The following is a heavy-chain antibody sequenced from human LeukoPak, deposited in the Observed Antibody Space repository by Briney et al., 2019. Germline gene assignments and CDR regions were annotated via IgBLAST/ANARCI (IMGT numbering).Heavy chain of an antibody. Sequence: PGGSLRLSCAASGFTFSSYSMNWVRQAPEKGLEWVSSISSSSSYIYYADSVKGRFTISRDNAKNSLYLQMNSLRAEDTAVYYCASRRSGYYPGYWGQGTLVTVSS. V-gene: IGHV3-21*01. CDR2: ISSSSSYI. CDR3: ASRRSGYYPGY. CDR1: GFTFSSYS. J-gene: IGHJ4*02. D-gene: IGHD3-22*01.